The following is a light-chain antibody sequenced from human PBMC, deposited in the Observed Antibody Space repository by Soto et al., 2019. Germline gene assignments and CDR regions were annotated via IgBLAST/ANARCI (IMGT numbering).Light chain of an antibody. CDR2: GAS. J-gene: IGKJ4*01. V-gene: IGKV3-20*01. CDR1: QSVSSTF. Sequence: EFVLTQSPGTLSLSPGERATLSCRASQSVSSTFLAWYQQKPGQPPRLLIYGASTRGTGIPDRFSGSGSGTAFTLTISRLEPEDFAVYYCQHYGSSLPLTFGGGTKVEIK. CDR3: QHYGSSLPLT.